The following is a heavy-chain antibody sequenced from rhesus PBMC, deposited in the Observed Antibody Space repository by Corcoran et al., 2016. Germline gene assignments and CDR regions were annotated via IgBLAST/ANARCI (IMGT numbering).Heavy chain of an antibody. J-gene: IGHJ4*01. CDR2: IYGNSAST. V-gene: IGHV4-73*01. CDR1: GGSISGDFY. CDR3: AREAVGDFDY. Sequence: QVQLEQWGEGLVKPSEPLSLTCAVYGGSISGDFYWSWIRQPPGKGLEWIGFIYGNSASTKYNPSRKNRVTISKDTSKKQFSLKLSSVTAADTAVYYCAREAVGDFDYWGQGVLATVSS. D-gene: IGHD5-24*01.